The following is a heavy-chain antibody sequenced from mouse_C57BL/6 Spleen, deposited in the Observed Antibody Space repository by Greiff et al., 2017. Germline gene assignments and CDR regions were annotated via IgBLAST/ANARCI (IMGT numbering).Heavy chain of an antibody. CDR3: ARGLDYYGSSHDD. Sequence: QVQLQQSGAELARPGASVKLSCKASGYTFTSYGISWVKQRTGQGLEWIGEIYPRSGNTYYNEKFKGKATLTADKSSSTAYMELRSLTSEDSAVYFCARGLDYYGSSHDDWGQGTTLTVSS. CDR1: GYTFTSYG. D-gene: IGHD1-1*01. V-gene: IGHV1-81*01. CDR2: IYPRSGNT. J-gene: IGHJ2*01.